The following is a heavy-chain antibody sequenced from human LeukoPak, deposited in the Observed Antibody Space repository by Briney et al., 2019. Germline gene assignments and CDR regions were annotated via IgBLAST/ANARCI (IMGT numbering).Heavy chain of an antibody. Sequence: KPSETLSLTCTVSGGSISSYYWSWIRQPAGKGLEWIGRIYTSGSTNYNPSLKSRVTMPVDTSKNQFSLKLSSVTAADTAVYYCARVNRMNPLGYCSGGSCRDYYYYYMDVWGKGTTVTVSS. D-gene: IGHD2-15*01. CDR2: IYTSGST. CDR3: ARVNRMNPLGYCSGGSCRDYYYYYMDV. J-gene: IGHJ6*03. CDR1: GGSISSYY. V-gene: IGHV4-4*07.